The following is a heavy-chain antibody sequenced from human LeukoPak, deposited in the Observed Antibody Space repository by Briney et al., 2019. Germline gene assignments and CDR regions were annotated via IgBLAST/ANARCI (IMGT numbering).Heavy chain of an antibody. CDR3: ARHYFDNQPGYFFDY. CDR2: IYPGDSDT. J-gene: IGHJ4*02. V-gene: IGHV5-51*01. D-gene: IGHD3-9*01. CDR1: GYSFPSYW. Sequence: GESPKISCEASGYSFPSYWIAWVRQMPGKGLEWMGIIYPGDSDTRYSPSFQGQVTISADKSISTAYLQWSSLKASDTAMYYCARHYFDNQPGYFFDYWGQGTLVTVSS.